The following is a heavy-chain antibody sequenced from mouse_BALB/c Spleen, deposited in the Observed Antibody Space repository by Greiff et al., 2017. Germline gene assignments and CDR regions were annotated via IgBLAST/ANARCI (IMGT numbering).Heavy chain of an antibody. CDR1: GFNIKDTY. V-gene: IGHV14-3*02. CDR2: IDPANGNT. CDR3: ARGGDGYYEFAY. Sequence: VQLKQSGAELVKPGASVKLSCTASGFNIKDTYMHWVKQRPEQGLEWIGRIDPANGNTKYDPKFQGKATITADTSSNTAYLQLSSLTSEDTAVYYCARGGDGYYEFAYWGQGTLVTVSA. J-gene: IGHJ3*01. D-gene: IGHD2-3*01.